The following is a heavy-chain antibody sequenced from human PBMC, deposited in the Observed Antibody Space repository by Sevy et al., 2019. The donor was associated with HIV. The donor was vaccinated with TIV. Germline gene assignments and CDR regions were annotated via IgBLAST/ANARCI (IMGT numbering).Heavy chain of an antibody. CDR1: GGSITSLY. CDR2: ICYNGHI. J-gene: IGHJ4*02. D-gene: IGHD1-26*01. V-gene: IGHV4-59*08. Sequence: SETLSLTCTVSGGSITSLYWNWVRQPPGKGLEWLANICYNGHINYNPSLKSRVTLSLDTSKNQFSLRLSSVTAADTAMYYCAGENAWGRGYSWGQGTLVTVSS. CDR3: AGENAWGRGYS.